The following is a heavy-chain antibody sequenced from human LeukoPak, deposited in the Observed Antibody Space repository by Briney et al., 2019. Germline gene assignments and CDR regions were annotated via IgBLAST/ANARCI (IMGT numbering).Heavy chain of an antibody. Sequence: SETLSLTCAVYGGSFSGYYWSWIRQPPGKGLEWIGEINHSGSTNYNPSLKSRVTISADTSKNQFSLKLSSVTAADTAVYYCARVKSYGGHALDYWGQGTLVTVSS. CDR1: GGSFSGYY. CDR3: ARVKSYGGHALDY. D-gene: IGHD5-12*01. V-gene: IGHV4-34*01. J-gene: IGHJ4*02. CDR2: INHSGST.